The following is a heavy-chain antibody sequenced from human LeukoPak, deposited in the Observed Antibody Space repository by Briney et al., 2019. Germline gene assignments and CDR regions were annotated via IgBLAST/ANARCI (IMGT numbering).Heavy chain of an antibody. Sequence: GGSLRLSCAASGFTFSSYWMTWVRQAPGKGLEWVANIKQDGSEKFYVGSVKGRFTISRDNAKNSLHLQMNSLRAEDTAVYCCAKTTTGYSSGRYPGWPADSWGQGALVTVSS. CDR1: GFTFSSYW. CDR2: IKQDGSEK. J-gene: IGHJ4*02. V-gene: IGHV3-7*03. D-gene: IGHD6-19*01. CDR3: AKTTTGYSSGRYPGWPADS.